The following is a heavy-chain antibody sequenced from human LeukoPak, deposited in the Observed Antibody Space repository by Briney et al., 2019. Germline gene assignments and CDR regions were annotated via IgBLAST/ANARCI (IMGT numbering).Heavy chain of an antibody. J-gene: IGHJ4*02. CDR3: ARAALPADYYDSSGYYSLDY. D-gene: IGHD3-22*01. CDR2: ISSSSTTI. Sequence: GGSLRLSCAASEFTLSSYSMNWVRQAPGKGLEWVSYISSSSTTIYYADSVKGRFTISRDNAKNSLYLQMNSLRAEDTAVYYCARAALPADYYDSSGYYSLDYWGQGTLVTVSS. CDR1: EFTLSSYS. V-gene: IGHV3-48*04.